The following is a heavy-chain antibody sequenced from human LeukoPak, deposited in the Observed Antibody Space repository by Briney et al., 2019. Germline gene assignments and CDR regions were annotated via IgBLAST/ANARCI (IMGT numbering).Heavy chain of an antibody. Sequence: GGSLRLSCEVSGFTLSSYEMNWVRQAPGKGLEWVSYISSSGGTIYNADSVKGRFTISRDNSKNTLYLQMNSLKAEDTAVYYCAGAVAGTSGGAFDIWGQGTMVTVSS. J-gene: IGHJ3*02. CDR3: AGAVAGTSGGAFDI. D-gene: IGHD6-19*01. CDR2: ISSSGGTI. CDR1: GFTLSSYE. V-gene: IGHV3-48*03.